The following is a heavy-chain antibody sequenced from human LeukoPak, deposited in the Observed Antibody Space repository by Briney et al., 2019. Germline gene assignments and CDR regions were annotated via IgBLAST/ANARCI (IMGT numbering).Heavy chain of an antibody. CDR3: ASPSSYGSGSYRAFDI. V-gene: IGHV4-31*03. Sequence: SQTLSLTCTVSGGSISSGGYYWSWIRQHPGKGLEWIGYIYYSGSTYYNPSLKSRATITVDTSKNQFSLKLSSVTAADTAVYYCASPSSYGSGSYRAFDIWGQGTMVTVSS. D-gene: IGHD3-10*01. J-gene: IGHJ3*02. CDR2: IYYSGST. CDR1: GGSISSGGYY.